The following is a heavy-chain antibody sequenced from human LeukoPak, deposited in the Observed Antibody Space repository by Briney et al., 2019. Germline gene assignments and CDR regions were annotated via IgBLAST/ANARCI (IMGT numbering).Heavy chain of an antibody. CDR1: GGSISSGDYY. Sequence: SQTLSLTCTVSGGSISSGDYYWSWIRQPPGKGLEWIGYIYYSGSTYYNPSLKSRVTISVDTSKNQFSLKLSPVTAADTAVYYCATSSGSGDYFDYWGQGTLVTVSS. D-gene: IGHD1-26*01. CDR2: IYYSGST. V-gene: IGHV4-30-4*08. CDR3: ATSSGSGDYFDY. J-gene: IGHJ4*02.